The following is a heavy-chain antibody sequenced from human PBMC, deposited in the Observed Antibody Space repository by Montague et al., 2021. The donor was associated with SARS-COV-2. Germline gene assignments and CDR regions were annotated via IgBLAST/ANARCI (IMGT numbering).Heavy chain of an antibody. J-gene: IGHJ4*02. CDR3: ARPSYYDILTGNGGLEY. D-gene: IGHD3-9*01. CDR1: KFSFSSYA. Sequence: SLSLSFPASKFSFSSYALHWVRQAPGKGLEWVAVISYVGSNQYYADSVKGRFTISRDNSKNTLYLQMSSLRAEDTAVYYCARPSYYDILTGNGGLEYWGQGTLSPST. V-gene: IGHV3-30*04. CDR2: ISYVGSNQ.